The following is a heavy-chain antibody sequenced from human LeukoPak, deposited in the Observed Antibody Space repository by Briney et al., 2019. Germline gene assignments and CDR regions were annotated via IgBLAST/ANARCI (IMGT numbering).Heavy chain of an antibody. Sequence: GGSLRLSCAASGFTFSSYGMHWVRQAPGKGLEWVAVISYDGSNKYHADSVKGRFTISRDNSKNTLYLQMNSLRAEDTAVYYCAKDPNYYDSSGYYASADYWGQGTLVTVSS. CDR2: ISYDGSNK. D-gene: IGHD3-22*01. CDR3: AKDPNYYDSSGYYASADY. V-gene: IGHV3-30*18. J-gene: IGHJ4*02. CDR1: GFTFSSYG.